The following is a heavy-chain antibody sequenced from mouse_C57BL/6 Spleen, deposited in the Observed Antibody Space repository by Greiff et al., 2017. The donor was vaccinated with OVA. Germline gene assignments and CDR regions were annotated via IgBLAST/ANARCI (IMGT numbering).Heavy chain of an antibody. CDR2: ISDGGSYT. D-gene: IGHD2-5*01. Sequence: EVKLMESGGGLVKPGGSLKLSCAASGFTFSSYAMSWVRQTPEKRLEWVATISDGGSYTYYPDNVKGRFTISRDNAKNNLYLQMSHLKSEDTAMYYCAREGENYSNPFAYWGQGTLVTVSA. V-gene: IGHV5-4*01. J-gene: IGHJ3*01. CDR3: AREGENYSNPFAY. CDR1: GFTFSSYA.